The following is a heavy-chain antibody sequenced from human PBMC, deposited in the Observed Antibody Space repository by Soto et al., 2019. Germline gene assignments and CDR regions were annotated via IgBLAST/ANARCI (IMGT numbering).Heavy chain of an antibody. Sequence: EVQLLESGGGLVHPGGSLRLSCAASGFTFSTFVMTWVRQAPGKGLEWVSSITASGAKTHYADSVKGRFTISRDNSKNTLSLQMTSMRAEDTAVYYCAKHPNPPLRRHIDFWGHGTLVTVSP. CDR2: ITASGAKT. V-gene: IGHV3-23*01. J-gene: IGHJ4*01. D-gene: IGHD5-12*01. CDR3: AKHPNPPLRRHIDF. CDR1: GFTFSTFV.